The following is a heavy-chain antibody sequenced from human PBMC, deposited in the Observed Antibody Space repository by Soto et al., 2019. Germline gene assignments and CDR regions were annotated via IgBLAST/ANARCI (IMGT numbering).Heavy chain of an antibody. CDR1: GYTFATYS. V-gene: IGHV1-3*01. Sequence: AASVKVSCKDSGYTFATYSMHWARKAPGQMLEWMGRRHAGNGNTEHSQKFQGRVTITRDTSARTAYLELGSLRSEDTAVYYCAMAACSITSCYNYYAYGMDVWGQGTAVTVSS. J-gene: IGHJ6*02. CDR3: AMAACSITSCYNYYAYGMDV. D-gene: IGHD2-2*01. CDR2: RHAGNGNT.